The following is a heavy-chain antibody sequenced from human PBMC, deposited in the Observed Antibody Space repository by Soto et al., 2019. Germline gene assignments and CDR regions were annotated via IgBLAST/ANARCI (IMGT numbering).Heavy chain of an antibody. CDR2: INPNSGGT. CDR3: ARAPPLTQYDCFTDNAAVNM. CDR1: GYTFTGYY. V-gene: IGHV1-2*04. D-gene: IGHD1-1*01. J-gene: IGHJ3*02. Sequence: ASVKVSCKASGYTFTGYYMHWVRQAPGQGLEWMGWINPNSGGTNYAQKFQGWVTMTRDTSISTAYMELSRLRSDDTAVYYCARAPPLTQYDCFTDNAAVNMWAQGTRVT.